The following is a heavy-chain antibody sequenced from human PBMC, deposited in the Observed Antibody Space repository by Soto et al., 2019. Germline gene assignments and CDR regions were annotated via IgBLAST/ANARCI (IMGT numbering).Heavy chain of an antibody. CDR1: GGSISSYY. J-gene: IGHJ6*02. CDR3: AREVRIGTPFHYHYDIDV. V-gene: IGHV4-59*01. D-gene: IGHD1-1*01. Sequence: SETLSLTCTVSGGSISSYYWTWIRQPPGKELEWIGSTYYSGSTNYNPSLKSRVTISVDTSKSQFSLNLSSVTAADTAVYYCAREVRIGTPFHYHYDIDVWGQGTMVTVS. CDR2: TYYSGST.